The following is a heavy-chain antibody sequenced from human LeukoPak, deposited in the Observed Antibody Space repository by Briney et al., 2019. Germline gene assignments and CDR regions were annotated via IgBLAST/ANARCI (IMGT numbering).Heavy chain of an antibody. D-gene: IGHD4-17*01. CDR2: IYSGGST. J-gene: IGHJ3*02. Sequence: GGSLRLSCAASGFTFSSNYMSWVRQAPGKGLEWVSVIYSGGSTYYSDSVKGRFTISIDNSKHTLYLQMNSLRAEDTAVYYCARWTTVTPDAFDIWGQGTMVTVSS. CDR1: GFTFSSNY. CDR3: ARWTTVTPDAFDI. V-gene: IGHV3-66*02.